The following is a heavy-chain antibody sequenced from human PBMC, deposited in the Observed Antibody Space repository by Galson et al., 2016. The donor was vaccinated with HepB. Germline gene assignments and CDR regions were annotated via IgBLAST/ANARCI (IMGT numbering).Heavy chain of an antibody. J-gene: IGHJ4*02. D-gene: IGHD2-15*01. CDR3: TRGLGYCSGGSCHSLDY. Sequence: SLRLSCAASGFTFSSNWMHWVRQAPGKGLMWVSRITYDASGTSYADSVKGRFTISRDHAKNTLYLQMNSLRAEDTAVYYCTRGLGYCSGGSCHSLDYWGQGVLVTVSS. CDR2: ITYDASGT. V-gene: IGHV3-74*01. CDR1: GFTFSSNW.